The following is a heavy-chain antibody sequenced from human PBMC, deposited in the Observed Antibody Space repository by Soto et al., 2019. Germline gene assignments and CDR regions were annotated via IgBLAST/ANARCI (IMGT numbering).Heavy chain of an antibody. CDR2: ISRDGNNK. CDR3: AKDAYTPIRTTAHDSGGLDH. V-gene: IGHV3-30*18. Sequence: QVQLVESGGGVVHPGRSLRLSCATSGFTFRFYDMHWVRQAPGKGLEWVAIISRDGNNKDYGDSVKGRFTISRDNSKNTLYLQMNSLRGEDTAVYYCAKDAYTPIRTTAHDSGGLDHWGRGTLVTVSS. D-gene: IGHD4-4*01. J-gene: IGHJ4*02. CDR1: GFTFRFYD.